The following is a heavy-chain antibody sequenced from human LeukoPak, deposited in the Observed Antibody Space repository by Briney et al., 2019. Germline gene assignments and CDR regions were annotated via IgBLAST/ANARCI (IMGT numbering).Heavy chain of an antibody. V-gene: IGHV4-39*01. CDR3: ASQVEDGMDV. J-gene: IGHJ6*02. CDR2: IYYSGST. Sequence: KPSETLSLTCTVSGGSISSSSYYWGWIRQPPGKGLEWIGSIYYSGSTYYNPSLKSRVIISVDTSKNQFSLKLSSVTAADTAVYYCASQVEDGMDVWGQGTTVTVSS. CDR1: GGSISSSSYY.